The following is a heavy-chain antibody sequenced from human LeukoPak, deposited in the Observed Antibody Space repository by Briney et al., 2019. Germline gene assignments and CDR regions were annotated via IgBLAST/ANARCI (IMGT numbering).Heavy chain of an antibody. J-gene: IGHJ4*02. V-gene: IGHV1-2*04. Sequence: VASVKVSCTASGYTFTGYYMHWVRQAPGQGLEWMGWINPNSGGTNYAQKFQGWITMTRDTSISTAYMELSRLRSDDTAVYYCAGVSSSTSCFDYWGQGTLVTVSS. D-gene: IGHD2-2*01. CDR3: AGVSSSTSCFDY. CDR1: GYTFTGYY. CDR2: INPNSGGT.